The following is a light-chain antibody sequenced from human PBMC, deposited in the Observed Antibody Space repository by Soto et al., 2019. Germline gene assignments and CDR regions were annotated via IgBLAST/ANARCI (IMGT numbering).Light chain of an antibody. J-gene: IGKJ4*01. CDR3: QQYDNYKPLT. CDR2: DAS. Sequence: GDRVTITCRASQSISSWLAWYQQKPGKAPKLLIFDASSLESGTPSRFSGRRSGTQFTLTINGLQPDDFATYYCQQYDNYKPLTFGGWTKVDI. CDR1: QSISSW. V-gene: IGKV1-5*01.